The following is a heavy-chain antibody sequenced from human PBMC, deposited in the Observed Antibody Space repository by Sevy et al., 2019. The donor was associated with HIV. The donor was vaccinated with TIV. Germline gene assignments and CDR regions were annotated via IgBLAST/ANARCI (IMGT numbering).Heavy chain of an antibody. J-gene: IGHJ4*02. Sequence: GGSLRLSCVASGFTFSGSAMHWVRQASGKGLEWVGRIRSKANSYATAYAASVKGRFTISRDDSKNTAYLQMNSLKTEDTAVYYCTRLGSGPPKMATTSPALYYFDYWGQGTLVTVSS. CDR2: IRSKANSYAT. CDR1: GFTFSGSA. D-gene: IGHD1-1*01. CDR3: TRLGSGPPKMATTSPALYYFDY. V-gene: IGHV3-73*01.